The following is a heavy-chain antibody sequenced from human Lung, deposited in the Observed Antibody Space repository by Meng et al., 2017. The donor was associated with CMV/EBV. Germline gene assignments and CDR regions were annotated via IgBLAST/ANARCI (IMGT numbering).Heavy chain of an antibody. CDR3: ARDRATRAYCFDY. CDR2: ISAYNGNT. CDR1: GYTFTNYG. J-gene: IGHJ4*02. Sequence: ASVKVSCKASGYTFTNYGISWVRQAPGQGLEWMGWISAYNGNTNYAQNLQGRLTMTTDISTNTAYMELSSLSSDDTAIYYCARDRATRAYCFDYWGQGTMVTVSS. V-gene: IGHV1-18*01. D-gene: IGHD1-1*01.